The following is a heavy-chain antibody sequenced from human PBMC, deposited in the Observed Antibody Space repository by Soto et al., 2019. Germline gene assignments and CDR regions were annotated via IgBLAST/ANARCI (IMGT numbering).Heavy chain of an antibody. CDR3: VKDGNDWPLDY. D-gene: IGHD3-9*01. J-gene: IGHJ4*02. Sequence: GVSLRLSCGASGFSFSNFGMHWVRQAPGKGLEWVAIIWHDGSEKYHADPVKGRFTISRDNAKNTLFLQMDSLRPEDTAMYYCVKDGNDWPLDYWGQGTLVTVSS. CDR2: IWHDGSEK. CDR1: GFSFSNFG. V-gene: IGHV3-33*06.